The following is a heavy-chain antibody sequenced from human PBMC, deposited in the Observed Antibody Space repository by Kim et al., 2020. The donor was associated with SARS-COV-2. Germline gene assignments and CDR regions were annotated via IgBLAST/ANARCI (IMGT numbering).Heavy chain of an antibody. Sequence: VGSLRLSCAASGFIFSNYAMNWVRQAPGKGLEWVSGISGSGGSTYYAGSVKGRFTISRDNSKNTLSLQVNSLRAEDTAVYYCAKEIRISDILTGSSCDYWGQGTLVTVSS. D-gene: IGHD3-9*01. J-gene: IGHJ4*02. V-gene: IGHV3-23*01. CDR2: ISGSGGST. CDR3: AKEIRISDILTGSSCDY. CDR1: GFIFSNYA.